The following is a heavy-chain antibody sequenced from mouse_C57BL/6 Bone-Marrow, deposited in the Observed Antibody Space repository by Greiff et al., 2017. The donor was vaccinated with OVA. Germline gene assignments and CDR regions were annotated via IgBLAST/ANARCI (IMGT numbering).Heavy chain of an antibody. Sequence: QVQLQQSGPELVKPGASVKISCKASGYAFSSSWMNWVKQRPGKGLEWIGRIYPGDGDTNYNGKFKGKATLTAEKSSSTAYMQLSSLPSEDSAVYFCAREEGSNWDPSFDYWGQGTTLTVSS. CDR2: IYPGDGDT. V-gene: IGHV1-82*01. CDR1: GYAFSSSW. D-gene: IGHD4-1*01. CDR3: AREEGSNWDPSFDY. J-gene: IGHJ2*01.